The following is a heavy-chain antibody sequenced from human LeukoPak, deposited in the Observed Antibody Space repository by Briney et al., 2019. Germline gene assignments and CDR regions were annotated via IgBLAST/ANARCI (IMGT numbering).Heavy chain of an antibody. CDR2: IYYSGNT. CDR1: GGSISSSSYY. Sequence: SETLSLTCTVSGGSISSSSYYWAWIRQPPGKGLASVGSIYYSGNTYYKSSLKSRVTIAVDTSKNQFSLKLSSVTAADTAVYYCARRGSGYYRKEYYFDYWGQGTLVTVSS. V-gene: IGHV4-39*07. D-gene: IGHD3-3*01. J-gene: IGHJ4*02. CDR3: ARRGSGYYRKEYYFDY.